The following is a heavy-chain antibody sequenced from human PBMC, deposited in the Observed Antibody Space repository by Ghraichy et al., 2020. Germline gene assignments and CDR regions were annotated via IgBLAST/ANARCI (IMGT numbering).Heavy chain of an antibody. D-gene: IGHD4-17*01. CDR1: GFTFSNAW. J-gene: IGHJ6*02. V-gene: IGHV3-15*01. Sequence: GGSLRLSCAASGFTFSNAWMSWVRQAPGKGLEWVGRIKSKTDGGTTDYAAPVKGRFTISRDDSKNTLYLQMNSLKTEDTAVYYCTAPTVTTPYGMDVWGRGTTVTVSS. CDR3: TAPTVTTPYGMDV. CDR2: IKSKTDGGTT.